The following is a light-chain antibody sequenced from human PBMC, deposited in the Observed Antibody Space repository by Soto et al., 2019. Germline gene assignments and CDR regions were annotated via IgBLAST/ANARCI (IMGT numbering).Light chain of an antibody. CDR3: QHSKTWT. CDR2: AAS. Sequence: DIQMTQSPSSLSASVDDRVIIACRASQSISNHLNWYPKKPGKATKLLIYAASSLQSGVPSSFSCSGSETDFTLTISSLQPEYFATYSCQHSKTWTFGQGTKVDIK. V-gene: IGKV1-39*01. J-gene: IGKJ1*01. CDR1: QSISNH.